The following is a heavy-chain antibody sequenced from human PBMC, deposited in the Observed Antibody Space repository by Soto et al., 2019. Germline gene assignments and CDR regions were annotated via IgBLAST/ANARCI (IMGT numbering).Heavy chain of an antibody. CDR1: GFTFSSYG. J-gene: IGHJ4*02. CDR3: ARDLGGTASGDY. CDR2: IWYDGSNK. Sequence: QVQLVESGGGVVQPGRSLRLSCAASGFTFSSYGMHWVRQAPGKGLEWVAVIWYDGSNKYYADSVKGRFTISRDNSKNPLYLQMNSLIGEDTAVYYCARDLGGTASGDYWGQGTLVTVSS. D-gene: IGHD5-18*01. V-gene: IGHV3-33*01.